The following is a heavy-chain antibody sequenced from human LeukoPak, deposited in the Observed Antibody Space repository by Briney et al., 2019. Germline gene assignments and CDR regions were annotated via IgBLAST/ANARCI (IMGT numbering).Heavy chain of an antibody. CDR1: GFTFSSYD. V-gene: IGHV3-13*01. D-gene: IGHD6-19*01. CDR2: IGTTGDT. CDR3: AKDLSSGWYVSDY. Sequence: PGGSLRLSCAASGFTFSSYDMHWVRQPTGKGLEWVSAIGTTGDTYYPGSVKGRFTISRENAKNSLYLQMNSLRAEDTAVYYCAKDLSSGWYVSDYWGQGTLVTVSS. J-gene: IGHJ4*02.